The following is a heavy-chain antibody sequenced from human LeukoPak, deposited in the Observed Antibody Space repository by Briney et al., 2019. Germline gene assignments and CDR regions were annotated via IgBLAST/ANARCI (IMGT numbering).Heavy chain of an antibody. D-gene: IGHD3-22*01. Sequence: GGSLRLSCAASGSTFSSYGMHWVRQAPGKGLEWVAVISYDGSNKYYADSVKGRFTISRDNSKNTLYLQMNSLRAEDTAVYYCAKLYYYDSSGPDFDYWGQGTLVTVSS. V-gene: IGHV3-30*18. J-gene: IGHJ4*02. CDR3: AKLYYYDSSGPDFDY. CDR2: ISYDGSNK. CDR1: GSTFSSYG.